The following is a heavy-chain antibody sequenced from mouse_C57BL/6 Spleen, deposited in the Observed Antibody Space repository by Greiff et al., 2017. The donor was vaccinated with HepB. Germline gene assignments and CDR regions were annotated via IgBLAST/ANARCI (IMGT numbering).Heavy chain of an antibody. J-gene: IGHJ2*01. Sequence: QVHVKQSGPELVKPGASVKISCKASGYSFTSYYIHWVKQRPGQGLEWIGWIYPGSGNTKYNEKFKGKATLTADTSSSTAYMQRSSLTSEDSAVYYCAEDWDNYFDYWGQGTTLTVSS. CDR3: AEDWDNYFDY. CDR1: GYSFTSYY. CDR2: IYPGSGNT. V-gene: IGHV1-66*01. D-gene: IGHD4-1*01.